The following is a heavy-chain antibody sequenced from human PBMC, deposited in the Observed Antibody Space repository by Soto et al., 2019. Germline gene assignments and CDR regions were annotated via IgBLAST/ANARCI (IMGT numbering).Heavy chain of an antibody. CDR1: GGSISSSNYY. CDR2: IYYSGRT. V-gene: IGHV4-39*01. CDR3: ARHSSGSSSRGSPV. Sequence: PSETLSLTCTVSGGSISSSNYYWGWIRQPPGKGLEWIASIYYSGRTHYNPSLESRVTISVDTSKNQFSLRLSSVTAADTAVYYCARHSSGSSSRGSPVWAQGTMATVSS. J-gene: IGHJ3*01. D-gene: IGHD6-13*01.